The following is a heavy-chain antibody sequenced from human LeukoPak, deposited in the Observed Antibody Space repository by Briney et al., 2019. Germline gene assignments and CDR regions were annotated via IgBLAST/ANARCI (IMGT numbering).Heavy chain of an antibody. V-gene: IGHV1-69*13. Sequence: GASVKVSCKASGGTFSSYAISWVRQAPGQGLEWMGGIIPIFGTANYAQKFQGRVTITADESTSTAYMELSSLRSEDTAVYYCARGYDCWSGYYDYWGQGTLVTVSS. CDR1: GGTFSSYA. CDR3: ARGYDCWSGYYDY. D-gene: IGHD3-3*01. J-gene: IGHJ4*02. CDR2: IIPIFGTA.